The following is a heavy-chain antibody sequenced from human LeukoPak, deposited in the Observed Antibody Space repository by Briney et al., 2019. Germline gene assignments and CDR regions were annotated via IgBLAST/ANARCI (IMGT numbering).Heavy chain of an antibody. CDR1: GGTFSNSA. J-gene: IGHJ4*02. CDR3: ARDRGSYFDS. V-gene: IGHV1-69*06. Sequence: ASVKVSCNASGGTFSNSAFTWVRQAPGHGLEWMGDIIPMFGTTNYAQKLQARVTITADKTTSTAYMELSSLTSEDTAMYYCARDRGSYFDSWAQGTLVIVSS. D-gene: IGHD3-16*01. CDR2: IIPMFGTT.